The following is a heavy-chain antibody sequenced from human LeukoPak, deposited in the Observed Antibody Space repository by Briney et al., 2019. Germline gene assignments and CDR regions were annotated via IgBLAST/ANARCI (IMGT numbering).Heavy chain of an antibody. V-gene: IGHV4-31*03. CDR3: ARLTTVTTAIDY. Sequence: SETLSLTCTVSGGSISSGGYYWSWIRQHPGKGLEWIGYIYYSGSTYYNPSLKSRVTISVDTSKNQFSLKLSSVTAADTAVYYCARLTTVTTAIDYWGQGTLVTVSS. CDR1: GGSISSGGYY. CDR2: IYYSGST. D-gene: IGHD4-17*01. J-gene: IGHJ4*02.